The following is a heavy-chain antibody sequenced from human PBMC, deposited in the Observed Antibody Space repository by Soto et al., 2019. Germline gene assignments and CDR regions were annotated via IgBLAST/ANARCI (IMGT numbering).Heavy chain of an antibody. J-gene: IGHJ4*02. D-gene: IGHD3-16*01. V-gene: IGHV3-7*03. CDR3: AKGGHIDF. Sequence: VLLVESGGGLVQPGGSLRLSCAASGFSFSTYWMSWVRQVPGTGLEWVANIKADGSETYYVDSVRGRFTISRDNAKTSLFLQLNSLRAEDTAVYYCAKGGHIDFCGQGTLVTVSS. CDR1: GFSFSTYW. CDR2: IKADGSET.